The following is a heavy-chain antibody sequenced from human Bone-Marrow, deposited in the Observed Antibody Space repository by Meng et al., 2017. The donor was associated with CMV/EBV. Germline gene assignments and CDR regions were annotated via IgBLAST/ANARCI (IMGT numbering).Heavy chain of an antibody. CDR1: GFTFSSYG. CDR2: IWYDGSNK. V-gene: IGHV3-33*01. J-gene: IGHJ6*02. D-gene: IGHD2-8*01. Sequence: GESLKISCAASGFTFSSYGMHWVRQAPGKGLEWVAVIWYDGSNKYYADSVKGRFTISRDNSKNTLYLQMNSLRAEDTAVYYCARGLMLYQVHYYDMDVWGQGTTVTVSS. CDR3: ARGLMLYQVHYYDMDV.